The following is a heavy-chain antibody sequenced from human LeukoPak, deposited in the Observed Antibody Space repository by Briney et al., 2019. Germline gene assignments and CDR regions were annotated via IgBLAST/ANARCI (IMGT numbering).Heavy chain of an antibody. CDR3: ARTSNDYGDYVYYYGMDV. J-gene: IGHJ6*02. CDR1: GYSFTSYW. V-gene: IGHV5-51*01. Sequence: GESLKISCKGSGYSFTSYWIGWVRQMPGKGLEWMGIIYPGDSDTGYSPSFQGQVTISADKSISTAYLQWSSLKASDTAMYYCARTSNDYGDYVYYYGMDVWGQGTTVTVSS. D-gene: IGHD4-17*01. CDR2: IYPGDSDT.